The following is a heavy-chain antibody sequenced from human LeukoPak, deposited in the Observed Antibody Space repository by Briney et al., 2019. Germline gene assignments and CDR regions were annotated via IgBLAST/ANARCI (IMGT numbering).Heavy chain of an antibody. J-gene: IGHJ4*02. Sequence: SETLSLTCAVYGGPFRGFFWSWIRQAPGKGLEWIGEISHSGSSNYNPSLKSRVTMSVDTSKNQFSLKLSSVTAADTAVYFCARALGAAASFHLFDYWGQGTLVTVSS. CDR3: ARALGAAASFHLFDY. D-gene: IGHD2-2*01. V-gene: IGHV4-34*10. CDR1: GGPFRGFF. CDR2: ISHSGSS.